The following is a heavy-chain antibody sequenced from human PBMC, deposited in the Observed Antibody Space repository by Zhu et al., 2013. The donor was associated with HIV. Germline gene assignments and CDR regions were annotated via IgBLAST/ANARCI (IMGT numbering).Heavy chain of an antibody. CDR1: GFTFSSYA. CDR3: ARNGPSGDPLDY. V-gene: IGHV3-30-3*01. CDR2: ISYDGSNA. J-gene: IGHJ4*02. Sequence: VQLVESGGGVVQPGRSLRLSCAASGFTFSSYAMHWVRQAPGKGLEWVALISYDGSNAYYADSVKGRFTISSDRSKNTLYLQMNSLRAEDMAVYYCARNGPSGDPLDYWGQGTLVTVSS. D-gene: IGHD3-10*01.